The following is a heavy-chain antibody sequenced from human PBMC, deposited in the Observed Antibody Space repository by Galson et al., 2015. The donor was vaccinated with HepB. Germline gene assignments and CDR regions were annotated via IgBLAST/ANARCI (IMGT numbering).Heavy chain of an antibody. J-gene: IGHJ4*02. Sequence: SVKVSCKVSGYTLTELTINWVRQAPGKGFEWMGGIDPEDGEAVYAPKFRDRVIVTEDSSIDTAYMEMSNLRSDGTAVYYCAAGSLGYWGQGTLVTVSS. V-gene: IGHV1-24*01. D-gene: IGHD3-10*01. CDR3: AAGSLGY. CDR1: GYTLTELT. CDR2: IDPEDGEA.